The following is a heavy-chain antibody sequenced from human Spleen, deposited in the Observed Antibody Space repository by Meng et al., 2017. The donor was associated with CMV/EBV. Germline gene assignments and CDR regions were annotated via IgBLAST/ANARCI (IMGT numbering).Heavy chain of an antibody. V-gene: IGHV3-23*01. Sequence: GGSLRLSCAASGFTFSSYAMSWVRQAPGKGLEWVSGISGSGGSTYYADSVKGRFTISRDNSKNTLYLQMNSLRAEDTATYYCARGAYTVTSFAEGRFDPWGQGILVTVSS. J-gene: IGHJ5*02. CDR1: GFTFSSYA. CDR2: ISGSGGST. CDR3: ARGAYTVTSFAEGRFDP. D-gene: IGHD4-11*01.